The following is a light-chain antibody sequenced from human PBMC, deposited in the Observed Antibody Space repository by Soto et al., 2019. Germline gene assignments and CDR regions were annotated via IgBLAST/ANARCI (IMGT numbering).Light chain of an antibody. CDR2: RNN. J-gene: IGLJ2*01. CDR3: AAWDDSLSGVV. V-gene: IGLV1-47*01. CDR1: SSNIGTNY. Sequence: QSVLTQPSSVSGTPGQRVTISCSGSSSNIGTNYVYWYQQLPGTAPKLLIYRNNQRPSGVPDRFSGSKSGTSASLAVSGLRSEDEADYSCAAWDDSLSGVVFGGGTKLTVL.